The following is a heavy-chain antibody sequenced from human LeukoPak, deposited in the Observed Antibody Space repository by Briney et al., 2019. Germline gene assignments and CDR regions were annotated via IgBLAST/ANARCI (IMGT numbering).Heavy chain of an antibody. CDR1: GGSFSGYY. J-gene: IGHJ3*02. D-gene: IGHD3-10*01. CDR2: INHSGST. Sequence: SETLSLTCAVYGGSFSGYYWSWIRQPPGKGLEWIGEINHSGSTNYNPSLKSRVTISEDTSKNQFSLKLSSVTAADTAVYYCARAGHAFDIWGQGTMVTVSS. V-gene: IGHV4-34*01. CDR3: ARAGHAFDI.